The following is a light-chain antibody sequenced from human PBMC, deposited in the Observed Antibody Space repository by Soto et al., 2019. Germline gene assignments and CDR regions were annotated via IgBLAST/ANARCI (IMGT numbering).Light chain of an antibody. V-gene: IGKV2-28*01. CDR1: QSLTYSDGDNY. CDR2: LAS. J-gene: IGKJ5*01. Sequence: DIVMNQTPLSLGVPPGQPASISCRSSQSLTYSDGDNYLDWYLQKPGQSLQLLIYLASNRASGVPARFSGSGSGTYFTLNINRVEAEEVGLYYCMQALQTPNTFGEGKRLVI. CDR3: MQALQTPNT.